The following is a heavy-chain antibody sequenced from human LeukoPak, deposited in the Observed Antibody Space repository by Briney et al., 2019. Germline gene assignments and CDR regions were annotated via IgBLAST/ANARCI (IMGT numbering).Heavy chain of an antibody. Sequence: GGSLRLSCAASGFTFTTYAMSWVRQAPGKGLEWVSIITSSGGGTNYADSVKGRFTISRDDSKNTVYLQMNSLRAEDTAVYYCAKGLRAVAATFEYWGQGTLVTVSS. CDR2: ITSSGGGT. J-gene: IGHJ4*02. CDR1: GFTFTTYA. D-gene: IGHD6-19*01. CDR3: AKGLRAVAATFEY. V-gene: IGHV3-23*01.